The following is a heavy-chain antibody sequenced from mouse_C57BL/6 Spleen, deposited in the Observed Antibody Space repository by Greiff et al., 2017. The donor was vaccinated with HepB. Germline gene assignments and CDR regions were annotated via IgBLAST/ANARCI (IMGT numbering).Heavy chain of an antibody. V-gene: IGHV1-5*01. J-gene: IGHJ2*01. CDR1: GYTFTSYW. CDR3: TRGPITTVVAVDY. CDR2: IYPGNSDT. D-gene: IGHD1-1*01. Sequence: EVQLQESGTVLARPGASVKMSCKTSGYTFTSYWMHWVKQRPGQGLEWIGAIYPGNSDTSYNQKFKGKAKLTAVTSASTAYMELSSLTNEDSAVYYCTRGPITTVVAVDYWGQGTTLTVSS.